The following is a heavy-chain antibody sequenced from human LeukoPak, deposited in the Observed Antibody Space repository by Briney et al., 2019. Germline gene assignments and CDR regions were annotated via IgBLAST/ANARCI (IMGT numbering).Heavy chain of an antibody. V-gene: IGHV1-69*13. Sequence: GASVKVSCKASVGTFSSYAISWVRQAPGQGLEWMGGIIPIFGTANYAQKFQGRVTITADESTSTAYMELSSLRSEDTAVYYCARGGVYSGSPYYFDYWGQGTLVTVSS. CDR2: IIPIFGTA. D-gene: IGHD5-12*01. J-gene: IGHJ4*02. CDR3: ARGGVYSGSPYYFDY. CDR1: VGTFSSYA.